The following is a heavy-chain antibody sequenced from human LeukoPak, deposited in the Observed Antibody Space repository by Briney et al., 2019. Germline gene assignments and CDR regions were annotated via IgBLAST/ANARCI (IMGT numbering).Heavy chain of an antibody. CDR3: ARGGYSGSYYTIGY. CDR2: IYHSGST. V-gene: IGHV4-38-2*02. J-gene: IGHJ4*02. Sequence: PSETLSLTCTVSGYSISSGYYWGWIRQPPGKGLEWIGSIYHSGSTNYNPSLKSRVTISVDKSKNQFSLKLSSVTAADTAVYYCARGGYSGSYYTIGYWGQGTLVTVSS. CDR1: GYSISSGYY. D-gene: IGHD1-26*01.